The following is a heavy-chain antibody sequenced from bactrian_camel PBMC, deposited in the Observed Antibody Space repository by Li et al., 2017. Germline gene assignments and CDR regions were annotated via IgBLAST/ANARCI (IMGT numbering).Heavy chain of an antibody. D-gene: IGHD3*01. J-gene: IGHJ4*01. Sequence: HVQLVESGGDLVPPGGSLRLSCAASKSTVRISRMAWFRLAPGKEREGLAVIRSDGILAYSESVRGRFTISRDNAKNTLYLQMNSLKLEDTAMHYCAADLYRCLLEGVFAYWGHGTQVTVS. V-gene: IGHV3S53*01. CDR1: KSTVRISR. CDR2: IRSDGIL. CDR3: AADLYRCLLEGVFAY.